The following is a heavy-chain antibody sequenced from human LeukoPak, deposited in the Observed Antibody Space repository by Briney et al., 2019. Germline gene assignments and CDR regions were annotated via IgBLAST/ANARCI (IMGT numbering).Heavy chain of an antibody. V-gene: IGHV3-48*03. CDR3: AREGSHGTGRY. D-gene: IGHD1-14*01. CDR1: GFTFSSYE. CDR2: ISSSGSTI. Sequence: SGGSLRLSCAASGFTFSSYEMNWVRQAPGKGLEWVSYISSSGSTIYYADSVKGRFTISRDNAKNSLYLQMNSLRAEDTAVYYCAREGSHGTGRYWGQGTLVTVSS. J-gene: IGHJ4*02.